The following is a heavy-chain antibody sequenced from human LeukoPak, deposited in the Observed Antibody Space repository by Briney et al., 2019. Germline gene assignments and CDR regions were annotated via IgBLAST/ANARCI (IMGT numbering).Heavy chain of an antibody. D-gene: IGHD4-23*01. V-gene: IGHV3-74*01. CDR3: ARHFDGKGSFDF. CDR1: GFNFASRW. Sequence: PGGSLTLSCAASGFNFASRWMHWVRQVPGKGLVWVSRISSDGSDTTYADSVKGRFTISRDNVKKIVYFQMRSLRLEDTAVYYCARHFDGKGSFDFWGQGTLVTVSS. CDR2: ISSDGSDT. J-gene: IGHJ5*01.